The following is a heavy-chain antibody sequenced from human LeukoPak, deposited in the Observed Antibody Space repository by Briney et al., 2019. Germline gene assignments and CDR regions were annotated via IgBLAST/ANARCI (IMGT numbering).Heavy chain of an antibody. D-gene: IGHD5-18*01. V-gene: IGHV4-39*01. CDR3: ARSRGIQLNLNY. CDR2: IYYSGST. Sequence: PSETLSLTCTVSGGSMSSYYWGWIRQPPGKGLEWIGSIYYSGSTYYNPSLKSRVTISVDTSKNQFSLKLSSVTAADTAVYYCARSRGIQLNLNYWGQGTLVTVSS. CDR1: GGSMSSYY. J-gene: IGHJ4*02.